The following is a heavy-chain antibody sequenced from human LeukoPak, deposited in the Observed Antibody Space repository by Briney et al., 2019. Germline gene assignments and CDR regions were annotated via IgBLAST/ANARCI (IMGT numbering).Heavy chain of an antibody. CDR3: ARGTNNYYGSGSYSLY. Sequence: SVKVSCKASGGTFSSYAISWVRQAPGQGLEWMGRIIPTLGIANYAQKFQGRVTITADKSTSTAYMELSSLRSEDTAVYYCARGTNNYYGSGSYSLYWGQGTLVTVSS. CDR2: IIPTLGIA. V-gene: IGHV1-69*04. J-gene: IGHJ4*02. D-gene: IGHD3-10*01. CDR1: GGTFSSYA.